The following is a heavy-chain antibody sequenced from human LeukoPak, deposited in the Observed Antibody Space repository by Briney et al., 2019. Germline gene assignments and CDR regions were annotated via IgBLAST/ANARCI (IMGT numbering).Heavy chain of an antibody. J-gene: IGHJ4*02. CDR2: ISHDGRTK. Sequence: GGSLRLSCAASGFTFSNYAIHWVCQAPGKGLEWVAVISHDGRTKYYADSVKGRFTITRDNSKNTLYLQMNSLRAEDTAVYSCTRRDGYIYWGQGTLVTVSS. D-gene: IGHD5-24*01. CDR3: TRRDGYIY. V-gene: IGHV3-30*04. CDR1: GFTFSNYA.